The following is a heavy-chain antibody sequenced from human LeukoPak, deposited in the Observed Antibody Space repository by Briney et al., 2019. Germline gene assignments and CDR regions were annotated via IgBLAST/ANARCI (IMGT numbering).Heavy chain of an antibody. CDR2: INHSGST. CDR1: GGSFSGYY. J-gene: IGHJ6*03. CDR3: ARHSYYYDSSGYYRNYYYYYYMDV. D-gene: IGHD3-22*01. Sequence: SETLSLTCAVYGGSFSGYYWSWIRQPPGKGLEWIGEINHSGSTNYNPSLKSRVTISVDTSKNQFSLKLSSVTAADTAVYYCARHSYYYDSSGYYRNYYYYYYMDVWGKGATVTISS. V-gene: IGHV4-34*01.